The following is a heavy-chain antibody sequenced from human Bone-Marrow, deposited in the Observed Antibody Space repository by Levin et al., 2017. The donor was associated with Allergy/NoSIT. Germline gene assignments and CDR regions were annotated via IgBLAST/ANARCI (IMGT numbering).Heavy chain of an antibody. D-gene: IGHD3-22*01. CDR3: ARDAMIARLDV. V-gene: IGHV3-11*01. CDR2: MSSSGSTI. J-gene: IGHJ6*02. Sequence: GGSLRLSCAASGFTFSNYYMSWIRQAPGKGLEWVSYMSSSGSTIHYADSVKGRFTISRDNAENSVYLQMNSLRAEDTAVYYCARDAMIARLDVWGQGTTVTVSS. CDR1: GFTFSNYY.